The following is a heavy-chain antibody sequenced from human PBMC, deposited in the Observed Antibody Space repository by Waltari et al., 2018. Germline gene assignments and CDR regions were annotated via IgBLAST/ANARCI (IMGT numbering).Heavy chain of an antibody. CDR1: GYSISSGYY. D-gene: IGHD6-19*01. CDR2: IYHSGSP. J-gene: IGHJ1*01. V-gene: IGHV4-38-2*01. CDR3: ARATRAVAGMYFQH. Sequence: QVQLQESGPGLVKPSETLSLTCAVSGYSISSGYYWGWIRQPPGKGLEWIGSIYHSGSPYYNPSLKSRVTISVDTSKNQFSLKLSSVTAADTAVYYCARATRAVAGMYFQHWGQGTLVTVSS.